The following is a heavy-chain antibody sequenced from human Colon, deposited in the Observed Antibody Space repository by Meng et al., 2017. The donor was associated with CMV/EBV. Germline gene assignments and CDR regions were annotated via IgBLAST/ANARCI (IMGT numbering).Heavy chain of an antibody. CDR3: ARGRIIFGVVTPPTY. CDR1: QFNFTTYS. D-gene: IGHD3-3*01. CDR2: ISASSATK. V-gene: IGHV3-48*04. Sequence: GGSLRLSCGASQFNFTTYSMNWVRQAPGKGLEWISYISASSATKKYADSVKGRFTISRDNAKNTLYLQMNSLRAEDTAVYYCARGRIIFGVVTPPTYWGQGTLVTVSS. J-gene: IGHJ4*02.